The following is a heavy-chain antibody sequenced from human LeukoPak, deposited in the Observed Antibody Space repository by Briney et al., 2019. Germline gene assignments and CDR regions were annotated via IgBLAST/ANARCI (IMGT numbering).Heavy chain of an antibody. CDR2: TFYRSKWYN. D-gene: IGHD6-13*01. J-gene: IGHJ4*02. CDR1: GDSFSSNSAA. CDR3: ARAPAGSSWPAHFDY. V-gene: IGHV6-1*01. Sequence: SQTLSLTCAISGDSFSSNSAAWNWIRQSPSRGLEWLGRTFYRSKWYNDYAVSVKSRITIDPDTSKNQFSLQLNSVTPEDTAVYYCARAPAGSSWPAHFDYWGQGTLVTVSS.